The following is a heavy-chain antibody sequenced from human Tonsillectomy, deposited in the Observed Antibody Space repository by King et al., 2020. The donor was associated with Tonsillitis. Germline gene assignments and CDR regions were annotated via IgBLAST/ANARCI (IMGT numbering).Heavy chain of an antibody. CDR2: ISYDGSSK. J-gene: IGHJ6*03. Sequence: VQLVESGGGVVQPGRSLRLSCAASGFTFSYYAMHWVRQAPGKGLEWVALISYDGSSKYYADSVKGRFTISRDNSKNTLFLQMNSLRPDDTAIDYCAREDTYYQYYMDVWGKGTTVTVSS. V-gene: IGHV3-30-3*01. CDR1: GFTFSYYA. CDR3: AREDTYYQYYMDV.